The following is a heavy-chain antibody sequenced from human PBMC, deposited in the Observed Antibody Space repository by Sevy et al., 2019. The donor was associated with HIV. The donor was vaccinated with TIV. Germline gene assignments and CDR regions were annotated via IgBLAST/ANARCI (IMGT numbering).Heavy chain of an antibody. CDR2: VFHSGST. D-gene: IGHD3-10*01. V-gene: IGHV4-59*04. CDR1: GGSITSLY. J-gene: IGHJ4*02. CDR3: ARHSNGSGTYYVPFDS. Sequence: SETLSLTCTVSGGSITSLYWNWIRQPPGKGLEWIGSVFHSGSTYYNPSLNSRVIISVDTSKNQFSLKLNSVTAADTAVYYCARHSNGSGTYYVPFDSWGQGTLVTVSS.